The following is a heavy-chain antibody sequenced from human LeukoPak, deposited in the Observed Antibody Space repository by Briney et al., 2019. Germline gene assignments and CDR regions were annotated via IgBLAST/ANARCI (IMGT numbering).Heavy chain of an antibody. CDR2: IHYSGST. CDR1: GGSISSHY. V-gene: IGHV4-59*11. D-gene: IGHD2-2*01. J-gene: IGHJ6*03. CDR3: ARGGKYQLLYDYYYYMDV. Sequence: SGPTLVKPSETLSLPCTVSGGSISSHYWSWIRQPPGKGLEWIGHIHYSGSTNYNPSLKRRVTISVDTSKNQFSLKLSSVTAADAAVYYCARGGKYQLLYDYYYYMDVWGKGTTVTVSS.